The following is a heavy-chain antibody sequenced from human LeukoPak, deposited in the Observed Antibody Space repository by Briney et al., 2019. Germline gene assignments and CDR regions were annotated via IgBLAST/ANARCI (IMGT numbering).Heavy chain of an antibody. D-gene: IGHD3-10*01. V-gene: IGHV1-2*02. CDR1: GYTFTGYY. Sequence: ASVKVSCKASGYTFTGYYMHWVRQAPGQGLEWMGWINPNTGGTNYAQKFQGRVTMTRDTSINTAYMELSRLRSDDTAVYYCAAKTGNYYYYMDVWGKGTTVTVSS. J-gene: IGHJ6*03. CDR2: INPNTGGT. CDR3: AAKTGNYYYYMDV.